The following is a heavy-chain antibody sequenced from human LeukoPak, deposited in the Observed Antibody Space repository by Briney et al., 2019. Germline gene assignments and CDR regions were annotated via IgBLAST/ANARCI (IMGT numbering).Heavy chain of an antibody. CDR3: VFSSGWYSSGYWFDP. V-gene: IGHV1-2*02. CDR2: INPNSGGT. Sequence: ASVKVSCKTSGYTFTGYYMHWVRQAPGQGLEWMGWINPNSGGTNYAQKFQGRVTMTRDTSISTAYVELSRLRSDDTAVYYCVFSSGWYSSGYWFDPWGQGTLVTVSS. D-gene: IGHD6-19*01. CDR1: GYTFTGYY. J-gene: IGHJ5*02.